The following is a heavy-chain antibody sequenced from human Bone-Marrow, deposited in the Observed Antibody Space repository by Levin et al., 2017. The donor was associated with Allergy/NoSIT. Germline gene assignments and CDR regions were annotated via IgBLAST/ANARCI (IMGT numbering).Heavy chain of an antibody. D-gene: IGHD3/OR15-3a*01. Sequence: GGSLRLSCIASGFTFKNNWMSWVRQTPGKGLEWVAYINKDGGDQNYLDSVKGRFTISRDNAKNLLFLQMNSLRDDDTAVYYCARYDVWAPGSSWGQGTLVTVSS. V-gene: IGHV3-7*01. CDR2: INKDGGDQ. J-gene: IGHJ4*02. CDR1: GFTFKNNW. CDR3: ARYDVWAPGSS.